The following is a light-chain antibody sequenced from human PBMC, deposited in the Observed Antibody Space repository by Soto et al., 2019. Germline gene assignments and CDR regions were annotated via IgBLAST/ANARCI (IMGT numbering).Light chain of an antibody. J-gene: IGKJ4*01. CDR1: QSVNNY. CDR3: QQHNNWPLT. CDR2: GAS. Sequence: EIVMTQSPATRSVSPRERATLSCRASQSVNNYLAWYQQKPGQAPRLLIYGASTRATGIPDRFGGSGSGTEFTLTISILQSEYFAVDYCQQHNNWPLTFGGGTKVDSK. V-gene: IGKV3-15*01.